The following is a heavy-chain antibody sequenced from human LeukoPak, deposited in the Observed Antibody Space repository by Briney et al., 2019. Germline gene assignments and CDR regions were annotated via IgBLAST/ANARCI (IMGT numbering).Heavy chain of an antibody. CDR3: AREDSGYDYLSY. Sequence: GGSLRLSCVASGFTFSSYWMSWVRQAPGKGLEWVANIKQDGSEKYYVDSVKGRFTISRDNAKNSLYLQMNSLRAEDTAVYYCAREDSGYDYLSYWGQGTLVTVSS. CDR2: IKQDGSEK. CDR1: GFTFSSYW. D-gene: IGHD5-12*01. V-gene: IGHV3-7*01. J-gene: IGHJ4*02.